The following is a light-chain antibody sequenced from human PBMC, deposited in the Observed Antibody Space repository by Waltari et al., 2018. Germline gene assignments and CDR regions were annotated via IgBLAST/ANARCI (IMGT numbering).Light chain of an antibody. V-gene: IGKV1-5*03. CDR2: RTS. CDR1: ENVNSW. CDR3: QQYDTYPWT. Sequence: IQMTQSPSTLSSSVGDRVTITCRASENVNSWLAWYQQKPGKAPKLLISRTSTLESGVPSRFSGRGSETEFTLTINNLQPDDFADYYCQQYDTYPWTFG. J-gene: IGKJ1*01.